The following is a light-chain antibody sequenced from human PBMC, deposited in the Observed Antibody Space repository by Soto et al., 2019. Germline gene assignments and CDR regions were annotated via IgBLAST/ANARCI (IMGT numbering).Light chain of an antibody. V-gene: IGKV3-20*01. CDR2: GPH. J-gene: IGKJ1*01. CDR1: QTITSYF. CDR3: QQYGGSPRT. Sequence: VLTQSPGTLSLSPGEGATLSCRVNQTITSYFAPLDQQNRRQAPRLRIHGPHNRATGIPDRFSGRGTGTDFTLTITRLEPEDFAVYYCQQYGGSPRTFGQGTKVDIK.